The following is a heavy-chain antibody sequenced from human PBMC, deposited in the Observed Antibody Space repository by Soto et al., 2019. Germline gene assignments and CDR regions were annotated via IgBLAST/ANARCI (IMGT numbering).Heavy chain of an antibody. Sequence: GASVKVYCKVSGYPFTTYYIHWVRQAPGQGLEWMGWIDPRSGGTVYEQKFQGRVTMTRDTSISTVYMDLSGLTSDDTALYYCATDDYGLFPYWGQGSLVTVAS. CDR3: ATDDYGLFPY. CDR2: IDPRSGGT. J-gene: IGHJ4*02. D-gene: IGHD3-10*01. V-gene: IGHV1-2*02. CDR1: GYPFTTYY.